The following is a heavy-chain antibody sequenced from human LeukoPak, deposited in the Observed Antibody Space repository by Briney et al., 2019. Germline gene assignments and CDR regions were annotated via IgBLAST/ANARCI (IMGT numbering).Heavy chain of an antibody. V-gene: IGHV3-30-3*01. CDR2: ISYDGSNK. CDR1: GFTFSSYA. D-gene: IGHD6-19*01. Sequence: GGSLRLSCAASGFTFSSYAMHWVRQAPGKGLEWVAVISYDGSNKYYADSVKGRFTISRDNSKNTLYLQMNSLRAGDTAVYYCARGVAVAGTRWYYFDYWGQGTLVTVSS. CDR3: ARGVAVAGTRWYYFDY. J-gene: IGHJ4*02.